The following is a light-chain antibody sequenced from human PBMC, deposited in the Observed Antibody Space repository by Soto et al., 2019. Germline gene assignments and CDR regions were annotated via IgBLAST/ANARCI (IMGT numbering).Light chain of an antibody. V-gene: IGLV2-8*01. CDR3: SSYAGSNNRV. CDR2: DVN. CDR1: SSDVGGYNF. Sequence: QSALTQPPSASGSPGQSLTISCTGTSSDVGGYNFVSWYQQHPGKAPKLMISDVNRRPSGVPDRFSGSKSGNTASLTVSGLQAEDEAYYYCSSYAGSNNRVFGGGTKLTVL. J-gene: IGLJ3*02.